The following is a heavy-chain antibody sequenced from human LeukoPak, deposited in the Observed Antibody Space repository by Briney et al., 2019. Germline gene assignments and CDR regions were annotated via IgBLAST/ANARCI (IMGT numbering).Heavy chain of an antibody. V-gene: IGHV3-21*01. CDR3: ARDELYSSGWFDY. CDR1: GFTFSSYS. D-gene: IGHD6-19*01. J-gene: IGHJ4*02. Sequence: GGSLRLSCAASGFTFSSYSMNWVRQAPGKGLEWVSSISSSSSYIYYADSVKGRFTISRDNAKNSLYLQMNSLRAEDTAVYYCARDELYSSGWFDYWGQGTLVTVSS. CDR2: ISSSSSYI.